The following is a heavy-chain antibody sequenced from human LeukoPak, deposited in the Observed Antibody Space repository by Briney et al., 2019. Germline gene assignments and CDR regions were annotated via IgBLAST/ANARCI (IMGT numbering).Heavy chain of an antibody. J-gene: IGHJ5*02. CDR1: GFTFSSYS. V-gene: IGHV3-21*01. CDR3: ARGEPWFDT. Sequence: GGSLRLSCVASGFTFSSYSMNGVPRAPGKGLEWVSSSSSNSSYIYYADSVKGRFTISRDNAKNSLYLQMNSLRAEDTAVYYCARGEPWFDTCGQGTLVTVSS. CDR2: SSSNSSYI. D-gene: IGHD1-14*01.